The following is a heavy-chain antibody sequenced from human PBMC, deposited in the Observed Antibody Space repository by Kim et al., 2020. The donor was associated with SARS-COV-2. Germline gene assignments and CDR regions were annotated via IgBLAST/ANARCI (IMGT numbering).Heavy chain of an antibody. Sequence: GGSLRLSCEASGFTFSVYEMHWVRQAPGKGLEWVASMSPYGRTKFYADSVKGRFTISSDNSKNTLFVQMSSLRGDDTAIYYCTREITGGSGGFDYWGQGTPVTVPS. D-gene: IGHD3-16*01. V-gene: IGHV3-30*04. CDR3: TREITGGSGGFDY. CDR1: GFTFSVYE. J-gene: IGHJ4*02. CDR2: MSPYGRTK.